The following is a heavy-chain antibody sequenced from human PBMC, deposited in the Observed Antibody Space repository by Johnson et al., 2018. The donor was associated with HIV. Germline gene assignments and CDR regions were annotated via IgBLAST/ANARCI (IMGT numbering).Heavy chain of an antibody. J-gene: IGHJ3*02. V-gene: IGHV3-30*02. CDR3: AREREYGRAWGWAFDI. CDR2: IRYDGSNK. CDR1: GFTFSSYG. Sequence: QVQLVESGGGVVQPGGSLRLSCAASGFTFSSYGMHWVRQAPGKGLEWVAFIRYDGSNKYYADSVRGRITISRDNSKNTLYLQMNSLRAEDTAVYYCAREREYGRAWGWAFDIWGQGTVVTVSS. D-gene: IGHD6-19*01.